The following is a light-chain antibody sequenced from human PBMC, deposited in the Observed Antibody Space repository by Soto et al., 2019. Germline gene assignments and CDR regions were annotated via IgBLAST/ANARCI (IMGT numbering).Light chain of an antibody. CDR2: DAS. Sequence: EIVLTQSPGTLSLSPGERATLSCRASQSVTNTYLAWYQLKPGQAPRLLISDASRRATGIPDRFSGSGSGKDFSLTISRMEHEDFAVYYRQQYGSSSMNTFGQGTKLEIK. J-gene: IGKJ2*01. CDR3: QQYGSSSMNT. V-gene: IGKV3-20*01. CDR1: QSVTNTY.